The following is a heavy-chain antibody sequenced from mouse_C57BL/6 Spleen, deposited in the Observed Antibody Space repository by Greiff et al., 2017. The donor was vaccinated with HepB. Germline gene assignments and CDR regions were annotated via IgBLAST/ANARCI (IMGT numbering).Heavy chain of an antibody. Sequence: EVQLQQSGPELVKPGASVKISCKASGYTFTDYYMNWVKQSHGKSLEWIGDINPNNGGTSYNQKFKGKATLTVDKSSSTAYMELRSLTSEDSAVYYCARYDYDADYYAMDYWGQGTSVTVSS. J-gene: IGHJ4*01. D-gene: IGHD2-4*01. V-gene: IGHV1-26*01. CDR2: INPNNGGT. CDR3: ARYDYDADYYAMDY. CDR1: GYTFTDYY.